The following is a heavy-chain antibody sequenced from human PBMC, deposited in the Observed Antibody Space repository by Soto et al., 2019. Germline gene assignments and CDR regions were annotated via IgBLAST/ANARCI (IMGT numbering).Heavy chain of an antibody. CDR1: GGSISSSDYY. J-gene: IGHJ5*02. V-gene: IGHV4-39*01. CDR2: IYYSGNT. Sequence: SETLSLTCTVSGGSISSSDYYWGWIRQPPGKGLEWIGTIYYSGNTYYNPSVKSRVTISVDTSKTQFSLNLRAVTAADTAIYYCARQKRGAKFQNPYTWFVPWGQGTLVTVSS. CDR3: ARQKRGAKFQNPYTWFVP. D-gene: IGHD2-15*01.